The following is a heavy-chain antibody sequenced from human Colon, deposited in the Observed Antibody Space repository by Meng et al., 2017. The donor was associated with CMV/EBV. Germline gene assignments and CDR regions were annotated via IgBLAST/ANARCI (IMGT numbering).Heavy chain of an antibody. J-gene: IGHJ4*02. Sequence: QVVGAGGGLVQPGGALRLSCAASGFTVSSTHMSWVRQAPGKGLEWVSVIYSGGSTFYADSVKGRFTISRDNSKNTLYLQMNSLSAEDTAVYYCARGYSGTSSWGQGTLVTVSS. D-gene: IGHD1-26*01. CDR1: GFTVSSTH. CDR2: IYSGGST. CDR3: ARGYSGTSS. V-gene: IGHV3-66*01.